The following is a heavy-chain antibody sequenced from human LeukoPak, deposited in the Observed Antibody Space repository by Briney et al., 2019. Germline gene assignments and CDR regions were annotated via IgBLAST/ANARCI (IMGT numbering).Heavy chain of an antibody. D-gene: IGHD4-23*01. CDR2: ISSSSSYI. CDR3: AKDGSDYGGNSPEYFQH. J-gene: IGHJ1*01. CDR1: GFTFSSYS. Sequence: GGSLRLSCAASGFTFSSYSMNWVRQAPGKGLEWVSSISSSSSYIYYADSVKGRFTISRDNAKNSLYLQMNSLRAEDTAVYYCAKDGSDYGGNSPEYFQHWGQGTLVTVSS. V-gene: IGHV3-21*04.